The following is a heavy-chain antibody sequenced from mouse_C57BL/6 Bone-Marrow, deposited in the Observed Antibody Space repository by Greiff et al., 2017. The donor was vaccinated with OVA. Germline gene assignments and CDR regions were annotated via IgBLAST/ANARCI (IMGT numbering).Heavy chain of an antibody. CDR2: IYPRSGNT. CDR1: GFTFTSYG. V-gene: IGHV1-81*01. CDR3: AKLLRYYDAMAY. J-gene: IGHJ4*01. D-gene: IGHD1-1*01. Sequence: VQRVESGAELARPGASVKLSCTASGFTFTSYGISWVKQRTGQGLEWIGEIYPRSGNTYYNEKFKGKATLTADKASNTPYLKLRILTSEDSAVYFCAKLLRYYDAMAYWGQGTSVTVSS.